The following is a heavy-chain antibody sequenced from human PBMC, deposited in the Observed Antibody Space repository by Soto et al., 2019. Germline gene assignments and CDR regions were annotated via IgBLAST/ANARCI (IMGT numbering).Heavy chain of an antibody. Sequence: ASVTVSCKATGYTFTSYAMHWVRQAPGQRLEWMGCINAGNGNTKYSQKFQGRVTITRDTSASTAYMELSSLRSEDTAVYYCARDRPLHYDILTGYYSDYYYGMDVWGQGTTVTVSS. V-gene: IGHV1-3*01. D-gene: IGHD3-9*01. CDR3: ARDRPLHYDILTGYYSDYYYGMDV. CDR1: GYTFTSYA. CDR2: INAGNGNT. J-gene: IGHJ6*02.